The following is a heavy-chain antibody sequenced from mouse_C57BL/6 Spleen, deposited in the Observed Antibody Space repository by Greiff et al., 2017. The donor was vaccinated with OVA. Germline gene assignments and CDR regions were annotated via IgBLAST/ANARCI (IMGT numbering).Heavy chain of an antibody. CDR3: TREGRGGTMDY. CDR1: GFTFSSYA. J-gene: IGHJ4*01. V-gene: IGHV5-9-1*02. Sequence: EVKVVESGEGLVKPGGSLKLSCAASGFTFSSYAMSWVRQTPEKRLEWVAYISSGGDYLYYADTVKGRFTISRDNARNTLYLQMSSLKSEDTAMYYCTREGRGGTMDYWGQGTSVTVSS. CDR2: ISSGGDYL.